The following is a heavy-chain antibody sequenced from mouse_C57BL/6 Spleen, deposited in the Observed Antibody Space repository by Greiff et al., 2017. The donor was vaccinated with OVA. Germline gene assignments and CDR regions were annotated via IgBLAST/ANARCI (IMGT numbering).Heavy chain of an antibody. CDR3: ARAGSSGYVAY. V-gene: IGHV5-4*03. J-gene: IGHJ3*01. Sequence: DVKLQESGGGLVKPGGSLKLSCAASGFTFSSYAMSWVRQTPEKRLEWVATISDGGSYTYYPDNVKGRFTISRDNAKNNLYLQMSHLKSEDTAMYYCARAGSSGYVAYWGQGTLVTVSA. CDR2: ISDGGSYT. CDR1: GFTFSSYA. D-gene: IGHD3-2*02.